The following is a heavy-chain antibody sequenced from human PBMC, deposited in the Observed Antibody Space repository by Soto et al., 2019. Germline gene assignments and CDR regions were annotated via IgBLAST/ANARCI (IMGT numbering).Heavy chain of an antibody. CDR3: ARDFYTGSPIEAFDI. D-gene: IGHD1-26*01. J-gene: IGHJ3*02. V-gene: IGHV3-48*02. CDR1: GFTFSTYT. CDR2: ISSSSSSI. Sequence: TGGSLRLSCAASGFTFSTYTMYWVRQAPGKGLEWVSYISSSSSSIYYVDSVKGRFTISRDNAKNSLYLQMNSLRDEDTAVYYCARDFYTGSPIEAFDIWGQGTMVTVSS.